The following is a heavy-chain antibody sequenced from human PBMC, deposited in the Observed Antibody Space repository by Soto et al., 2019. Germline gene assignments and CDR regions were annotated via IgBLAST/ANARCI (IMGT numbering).Heavy chain of an antibody. J-gene: IGHJ6*03. CDR2: INPNSGGT. Sequence: ASVKVSCKASGYTFTGYYMHWVRQAPGQGLEWMGLINPNSGGTNYAQKFQGWVTMTRDTSISTAYMELSRLRSDDTAVYYCARGGLTGTSDYYYYYMDVWGKGTTVTVSS. V-gene: IGHV1-2*04. CDR3: ARGGLTGTSDYYYYYMDV. D-gene: IGHD1-20*01. CDR1: GYTFTGYY.